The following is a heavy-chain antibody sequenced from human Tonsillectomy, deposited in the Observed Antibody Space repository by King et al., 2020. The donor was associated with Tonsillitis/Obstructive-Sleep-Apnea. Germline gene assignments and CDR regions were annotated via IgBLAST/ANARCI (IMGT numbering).Heavy chain of an antibody. CDR3: GRGGYCSSTSCPEGYYYYYMDG. CDR1: GFTFSSYA. V-gene: IGHV3-30*04. D-gene: IGHD2-2*01. Sequence: VQLVESGGGVVQPGRSLRLSCAASGFTFSSYAMHWVRQAPGKGLEWVAVISYDGSNKYYADSVKGRFTISRDNSKNTLYLQMNSLRAEDTAVYYCGRGGYCSSTSCPEGYYYYYMDGWGKGTTVTVSS. J-gene: IGHJ6*03. CDR2: ISYDGSNK.